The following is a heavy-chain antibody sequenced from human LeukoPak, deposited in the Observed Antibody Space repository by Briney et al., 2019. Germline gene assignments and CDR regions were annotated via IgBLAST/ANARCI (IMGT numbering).Heavy chain of an antibody. CDR2: INSGGGST. Sequence: GGSLRLSCAASGFTFSNHALNWVRQAPGKGLEWVSGINSGGGSTYYTDSVKGRFTISRDNSKSTLYLQMNSLRADDTAVYYCAKDLSYNYNYFDSWGQGTLVTVSS. J-gene: IGHJ4*02. V-gene: IGHV3-23*01. D-gene: IGHD1-20*01. CDR3: AKDLSYNYNYFDS. CDR1: GFTFSNHA.